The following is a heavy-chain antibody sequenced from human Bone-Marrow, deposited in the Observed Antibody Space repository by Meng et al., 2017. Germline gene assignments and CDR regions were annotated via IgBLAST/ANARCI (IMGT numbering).Heavy chain of an antibody. CDR2: INHSGST. D-gene: IGHD4-11*01. CDR1: GGSFSDYY. J-gene: IGHJ4*02. V-gene: IGHV4-34*01. CDR3: ARGPTTMAHDFDY. Sequence: QLQQSGAGLLTPSETLSLTCVVSGGSFSDYYWSWIRQPPGKGLEWIGEINHSGSTNYNPSLEGRATISVDTSQNNLSLRLSSVTAADSAVYYCARGPTTMAHDFDYWGQGTLVTVSS.